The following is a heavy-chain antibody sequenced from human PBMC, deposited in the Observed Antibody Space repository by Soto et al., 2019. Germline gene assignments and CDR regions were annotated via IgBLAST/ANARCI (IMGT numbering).Heavy chain of an antibody. Sequence: ASVKVSCKASGYTFTGYYMHWVRQAPGQGLEWMGWINPNSGGTNYAQKFQGWVTMTRDTSISTAYMELSRLRSDDTAVYYCARDTDNLGYCSSTSCRSNLFDPWGQGTLVTVSS. J-gene: IGHJ5*02. CDR2: INPNSGGT. D-gene: IGHD2-2*01. CDR3: ARDTDNLGYCSSTSCRSNLFDP. V-gene: IGHV1-2*04. CDR1: GYTFTGYY.